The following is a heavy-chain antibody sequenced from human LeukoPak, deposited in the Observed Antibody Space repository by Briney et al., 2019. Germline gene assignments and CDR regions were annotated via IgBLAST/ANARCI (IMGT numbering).Heavy chain of an antibody. CDR3: ARLLGYCSGGSCYPPDY. V-gene: IGHV5-51*01. Sequence: GESLQISFQGSGCGFTSYWIGWVRPMPGKGLEWMGIIYPGDSDTRYSPSFQGQVTISADKSISTAYLQWSSLKASDTAMYYCARLLGYCSGGSCYPPDYWGQGTLVTVSS. D-gene: IGHD2-15*01. CDR2: IYPGDSDT. CDR1: GCGFTSYW. J-gene: IGHJ4*02.